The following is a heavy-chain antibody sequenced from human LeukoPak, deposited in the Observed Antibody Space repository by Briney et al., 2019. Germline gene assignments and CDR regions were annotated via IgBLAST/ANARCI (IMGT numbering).Heavy chain of an antibody. J-gene: IGHJ6*03. V-gene: IGHV3-48*04. CDR3: ARATAYMDV. CDR2: ISSSSSTI. Sequence: GRSLRLSCAASGFTFSSYSMNWVRQAPGKGLEWVSYISSSSSTIYYADSVKGRFTISRDNAKNSLYLQMNSLGAEDTAVYYCARATAYMDVWGKGTTVTVSS. CDR1: GFTFSSYS.